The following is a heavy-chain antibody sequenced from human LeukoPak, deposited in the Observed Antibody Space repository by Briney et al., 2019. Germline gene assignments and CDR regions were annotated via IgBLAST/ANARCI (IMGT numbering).Heavy chain of an antibody. V-gene: IGHV1-46*03. J-gene: IGHJ4*02. D-gene: IGHD6-19*01. CDR2: INPSGGST. Sequence: ASVKVSCKASGYASTSYYMHCVRQAPGQWLEWMGIINPSGGSTSYAQKFQGRVTMTRDTSTSTVYMELSSLRSEDTAVYYCARVVVAGILDYWGQGTLVTVSS. CDR1: GYASTSYY. CDR3: ARVVVAGILDY.